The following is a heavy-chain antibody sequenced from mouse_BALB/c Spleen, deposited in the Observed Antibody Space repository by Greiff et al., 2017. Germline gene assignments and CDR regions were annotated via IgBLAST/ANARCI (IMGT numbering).Heavy chain of an antibody. Sequence: QVQLQQSGPGLVQPSQSLSITCTVSGFSLTSYGVHWVRQSPGKGLEWLGVIWSGGSTDYNAAFISRLSISKDNSKSQVFFKMNSLQANDTAIYYCARRREGLGHGFAYWGQGTLVTVSA. CDR2: IWSGGST. D-gene: IGHD4-1*01. CDR1: GFSLTSYG. J-gene: IGHJ3*01. V-gene: IGHV2-2*02. CDR3: ARRREGLGHGFAY.